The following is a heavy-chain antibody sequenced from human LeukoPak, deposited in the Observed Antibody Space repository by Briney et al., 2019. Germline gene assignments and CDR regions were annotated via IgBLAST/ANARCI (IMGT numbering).Heavy chain of an antibody. Sequence: SETLSLTCAVYGGSFSGYYWSWIRQPPGKGAEWIGEIDHSGRTNSNSSLKSRVTISVDMSKNQFSLRLSSVTAADTAVYYCARKSIATAGRNPYDYWDQGTPVTVSS. CDR1: GGSFSGYY. D-gene: IGHD6-13*01. CDR2: IDHSGRT. J-gene: IGHJ4*02. CDR3: ARKSIATAGRNPYDY. V-gene: IGHV4-34*01.